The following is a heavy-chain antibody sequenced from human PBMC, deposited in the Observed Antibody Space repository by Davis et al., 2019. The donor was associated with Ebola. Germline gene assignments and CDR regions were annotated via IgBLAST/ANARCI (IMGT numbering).Heavy chain of an antibody. CDR3: AKTRSYDAFDI. D-gene: IGHD1-26*01. V-gene: IGHV3-23*01. Sequence: GESLKISCAASGLTFSSYEMNWVRQAPGKGLEWVSAISGSGGSTYYADSVKGRFTISRDNSKNTLYLQMNSLRAEDTAVYYCAKTRSYDAFDIWGQGTMVTVSS. CDR1: GLTFSSYE. J-gene: IGHJ3*02. CDR2: ISGSGGST.